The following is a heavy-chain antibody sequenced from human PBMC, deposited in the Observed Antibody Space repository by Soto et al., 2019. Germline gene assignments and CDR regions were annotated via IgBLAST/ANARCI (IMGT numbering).Heavy chain of an antibody. V-gene: IGHV1-18*01. CDR2: ISAYNGNT. CDR3: ARDWXVXMXDATRIWFAP. Sequence: VKVSCKASGYTFTSYAISWVRQAPGQGLEWMGWISAYNGNTNYAQKFQGRVTMTTDTSTNTAYMELRSLRSDDTAVYYCARDWXVXMXDATRIWFAPSAQGTLVTISS. D-gene: IGHD2-8*01. J-gene: IGHJ5*02. CDR1: GYTFTSYA.